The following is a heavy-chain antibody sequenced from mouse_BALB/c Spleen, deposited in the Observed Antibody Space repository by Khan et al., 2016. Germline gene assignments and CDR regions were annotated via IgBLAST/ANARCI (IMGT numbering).Heavy chain of an antibody. CDR3: ARLDRYQPWLAY. D-gene: IGHD2-14*01. V-gene: IGHV1S136*01. Sequence: EVQLQESGPDLVKPGASVKMSCKASGYTFTSYVMHWVKQKPGQGLEWIGYINPYNDGTKYNEKFKGKATLTSDKSSSTAYMEVSSLTSEDSAFYYCARLDRYQPWLAYWGQGTLVTVSA. J-gene: IGHJ3*01. CDR2: INPYNDGT. CDR1: GYTFTSYV.